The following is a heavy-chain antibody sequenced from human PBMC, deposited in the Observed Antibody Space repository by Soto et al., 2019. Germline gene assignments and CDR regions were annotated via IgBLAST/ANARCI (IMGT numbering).Heavy chain of an antibody. V-gene: IGHV3-30*03. Sequence: GSLRLSCAASGFTFSSYGMHWVRQAPGKGPEWVSVISCGGSNKYYADSVKGRFTISRDNSKNSLYLQMNSLRDEDTAVYYCARAYYYDSSGYFGYWGQGTLVTVSS. CDR1: GFTFSSYG. J-gene: IGHJ4*02. CDR2: ISCGGSNK. D-gene: IGHD3-22*01. CDR3: ARAYYYDSSGYFGY.